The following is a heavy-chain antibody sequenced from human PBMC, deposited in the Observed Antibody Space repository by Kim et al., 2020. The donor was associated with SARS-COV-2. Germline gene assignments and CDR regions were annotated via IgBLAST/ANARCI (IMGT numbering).Heavy chain of an antibody. J-gene: IGHJ3*02. Sequence: SETLSLTCALYDGSLTTNHWSWIRQPPGKGLEWIGEINHSGGTNYNVSLKSRVTMSIDTSKNQFSLKLTSVIAADTAVYFCARVVGATVPDVFDIWGQGTTVTVSS. CDR1: DGSLTTNH. V-gene: IGHV4-34*01. CDR3: ARVVGATVPDVFDI. CDR2: INHSGGT. D-gene: IGHD1-1*01.